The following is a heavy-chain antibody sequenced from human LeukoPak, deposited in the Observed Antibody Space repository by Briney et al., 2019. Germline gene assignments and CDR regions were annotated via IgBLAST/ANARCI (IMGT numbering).Heavy chain of an antibody. CDR1: GFIFSINE. V-gene: IGHV3-48*03. CDR3: ARGAVAAPFDS. Sequence: PGGSLRLSCAASGFIFSINEMNWVRQAPGRGLEWISYISSNSIATYDADSVRGRFTISRDNAKNTLFLHMSSLRVEDTAIYYCARGAVAAPFDSWGQGTLVTVSS. D-gene: IGHD6-19*01. CDR2: ISSNSIAT. J-gene: IGHJ4*02.